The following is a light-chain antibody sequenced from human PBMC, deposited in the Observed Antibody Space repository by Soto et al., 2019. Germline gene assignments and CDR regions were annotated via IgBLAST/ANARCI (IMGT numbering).Light chain of an antibody. V-gene: IGKV1-39*01. J-gene: IGKJ2*01. CDR3: QQTYNTPYT. Sequence: DIQMTQSPSSLSASVGDRVAITCRASQSIANYLNWYHQKPRKAPKLLIYAASTLQGGVPSRFSGSGSGTDFTLTISSLQPEDFATYYCQQTYNTPYTFGQGTILDI. CDR1: QSIANY. CDR2: AAS.